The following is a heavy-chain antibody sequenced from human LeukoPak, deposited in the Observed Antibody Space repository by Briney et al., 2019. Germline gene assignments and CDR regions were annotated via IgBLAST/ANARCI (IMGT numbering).Heavy chain of an antibody. V-gene: IGHV4-4*07. D-gene: IGHD1-26*01. CDR3: ARDDPRSGSYSPYP. CDR1: GGSISSYY. J-gene: IGHJ5*02. CDR2: LSTSGST. Sequence: PSETLSLTCTVSGGSISSYYWSWVRQPAGKGLEWIGRLSTSGSTDYSPSLKSRVTISMNTSKNQISLTLRSLTAADTAIYFCARDDPRSGSYSPYPWGRGLKVTVSS.